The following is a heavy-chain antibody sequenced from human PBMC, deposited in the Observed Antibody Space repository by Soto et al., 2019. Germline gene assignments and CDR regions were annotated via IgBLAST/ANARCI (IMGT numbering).Heavy chain of an antibody. D-gene: IGHD3-3*01. CDR3: ATSTIFGVGDYSGMYV. Sequence: PSETLSLTCTVSGGSISSSSYYWGWIRQPPGKGLEWIGSIYYSGSTYYNPSLKSRVTISVDTSKNQFSLKLSSVTAADTAVYYCATSTIFGVGDYSGMYVWSQGTTVTVS. CDR1: GGSISSSSYY. V-gene: IGHV4-39*01. J-gene: IGHJ6*02. CDR2: IYYSGST.